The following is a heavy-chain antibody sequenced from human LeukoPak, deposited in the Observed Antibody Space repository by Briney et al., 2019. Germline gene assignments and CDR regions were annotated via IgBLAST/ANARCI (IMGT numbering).Heavy chain of an antibody. V-gene: IGHV4-39*07. CDR2: IYYSGST. CDR1: GGSISSSSYY. CDR3: ARERGDY. J-gene: IGHJ4*02. Sequence: SETLSLTCTVSGGSISSSSYYWGWIRQPPGKGLEWIGSIYYSGSTYYNPSLKSRVTISVDTSKNQFSLKLSSVTAADTAVYHCARERGDYWGQGTLVTVSS.